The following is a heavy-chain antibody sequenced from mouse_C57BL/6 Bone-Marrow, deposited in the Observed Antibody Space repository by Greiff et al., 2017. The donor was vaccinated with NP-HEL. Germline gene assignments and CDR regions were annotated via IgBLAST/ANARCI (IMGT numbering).Heavy chain of an antibody. CDR2: INYAGSST. D-gene: IGHD2-4*01. CDR1: GFTFSDYY. V-gene: IGHV5-16*01. J-gene: IGHJ4*01. CDR3: AREGGLRRRTYAMDY. Sequence: EVQLVESEGGLVQPGSSMKLSCTASGFTFSDYYMAWVRPVPEKGLEWVANINYAGSSTHYLASLKSRFIISRDNAKNILYLQMSSLKSEDTATYYCAREGGLRRRTYAMDYWGQGTSVTVSS.